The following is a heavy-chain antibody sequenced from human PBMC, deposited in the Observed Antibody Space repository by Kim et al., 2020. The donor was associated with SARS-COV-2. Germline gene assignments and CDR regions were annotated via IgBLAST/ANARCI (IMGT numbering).Heavy chain of an antibody. CDR3: ARDLGEYYGSGSTNDY. D-gene: IGHD3-10*01. CDR2: ISSSSSTI. Sequence: GGSLRLSCAASGFTFSSYSMNWVRQAPGKGLEWVSYISSSSSTIYYADSVKGRFTISRDNAKNSLYLQMNSLRDEDTAVYYCARDLGEYYGSGSTNDYWGQGTLVTVSS. V-gene: IGHV3-48*02. J-gene: IGHJ4*02. CDR1: GFTFSSYS.